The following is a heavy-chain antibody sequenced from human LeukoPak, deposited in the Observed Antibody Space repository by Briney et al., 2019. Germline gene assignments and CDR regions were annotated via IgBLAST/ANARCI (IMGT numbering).Heavy chain of an antibody. CDR2: IYTSGST. D-gene: IGHD3-22*01. CDR3: AANYYDSSGYQS. Sequence: SETQSLTCTVSGGSISSYYWSWIRQPAGKGLEWIGRIYTSGSTNYNPSLKSRVTMSVDTSKNQFSLKLSSVTAADTAVYYCAANYYDSSGYQSWGQGTLVTVSS. V-gene: IGHV4-4*07. J-gene: IGHJ5*02. CDR1: GGSISSYY.